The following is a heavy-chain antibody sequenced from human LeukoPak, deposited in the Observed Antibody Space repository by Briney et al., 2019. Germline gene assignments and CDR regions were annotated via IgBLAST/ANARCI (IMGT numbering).Heavy chain of an antibody. J-gene: IGHJ4*02. Sequence: SETLSLTCTVSGGSISSYYWSWIRQPPGKGLEWIGYIYYSGSTNYNPSLKSRVTISVDTSKNQFSLKLSSLTAADTAVYYCARLRRSRLAEFDYWGQGTLVTVSS. V-gene: IGHV4-59*08. D-gene: IGHD3-3*02. CDR3: ARLRRSRLAEFDY. CDR1: GGSISSYY. CDR2: IYYSGST.